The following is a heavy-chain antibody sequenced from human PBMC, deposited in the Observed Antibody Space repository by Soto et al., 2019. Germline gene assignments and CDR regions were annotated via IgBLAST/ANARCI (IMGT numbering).Heavy chain of an antibody. V-gene: IGHV1-69*06. Sequence: GASVKVSCKASGGTFSSYAISWVRQAPGQGLEWMGGIIPIFDTANYAQKFQGRVTITADKSTSTAYMELSSLRSEDTAVYYCARDPSATYYYDSSGKSSVYYYGMDVWGQGTTVTVSS. CDR3: ARDPSATYYYDSSGKSSVYYYGMDV. J-gene: IGHJ6*02. CDR1: GGTFSSYA. CDR2: IIPIFDTA. D-gene: IGHD3-22*01.